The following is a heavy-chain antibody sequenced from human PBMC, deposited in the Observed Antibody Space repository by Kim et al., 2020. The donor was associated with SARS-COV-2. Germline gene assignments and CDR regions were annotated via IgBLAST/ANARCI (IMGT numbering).Heavy chain of an antibody. D-gene: IGHD6-6*01. CDR3: ARGQLDPFDY. Sequence: ASVKVSCKASGYTFTGYYMHWVRQAPGQGLEWMGRINPNSGGTNYAQKFQGRVTMTRDTSITTAYMELSSLRSDDTAMYYCARGQLDPFDYWGQGTLVTVSS. V-gene: IGHV1-2*06. J-gene: IGHJ4*02. CDR1: GYTFTGYY. CDR2: INPNSGGT.